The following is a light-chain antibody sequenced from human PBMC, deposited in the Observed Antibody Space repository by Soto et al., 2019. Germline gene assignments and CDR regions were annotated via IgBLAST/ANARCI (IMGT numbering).Light chain of an antibody. CDR3: QQYSTYSLT. J-gene: IGKJ4*01. CDR2: DAS. Sequence: DIHMTQSPSTLSASVGDRVTISCRASQSVSAWLAWYQQKPGNAPKLLISDASSLKSGVPSRFSGSGYGTEFPLTISSLQPEDFATYYCQQYSTYSLTFGGGTKVEIK. CDR1: QSVSAW. V-gene: IGKV1-5*01.